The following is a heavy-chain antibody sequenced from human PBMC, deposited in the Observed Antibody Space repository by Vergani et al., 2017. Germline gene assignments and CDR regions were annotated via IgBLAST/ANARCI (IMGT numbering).Heavy chain of an antibody. Sequence: QVQLVQSGAEVKKPGSSVKVSCKASGGTFSSYTISWVRQAPGQGLEWMGRIIPILGIANYAQKFQGRVTITADKSTSTAYMELSSLRSEDTAVYYCARNVRYCSGGSCYGSAYGVDVWGQGTTVTVSS. CDR3: ARNVRYCSGGSCYGSAYGVDV. V-gene: IGHV1-69*02. D-gene: IGHD2-15*01. J-gene: IGHJ6*02. CDR2: IIPILGIA. CDR1: GGTFSSYT.